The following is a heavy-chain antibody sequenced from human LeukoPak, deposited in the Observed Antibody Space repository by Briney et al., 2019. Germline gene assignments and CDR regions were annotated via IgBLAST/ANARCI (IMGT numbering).Heavy chain of an antibody. Sequence: PSQTLSLTCTVSGGSISSGGYYWTWIRQPPGKGLEWIGYIYYSGSTYYNPSLKSRVTISIDTSKNQFSLNLSSVTAADTAVYFCARVTMDQKDAFDIWGQGTMVTVSS. CDR1: GGSISSGGYY. V-gene: IGHV4-30-4*01. D-gene: IGHD3-10*01. J-gene: IGHJ3*02. CDR3: ARVTMDQKDAFDI. CDR2: IYYSGST.